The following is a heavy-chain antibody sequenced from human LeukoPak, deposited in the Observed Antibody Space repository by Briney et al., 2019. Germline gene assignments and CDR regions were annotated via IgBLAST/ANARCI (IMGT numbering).Heavy chain of an antibody. J-gene: IGHJ4*02. V-gene: IGHV3-74*01. D-gene: IGHD1-26*01. CDR2: IDPNGRYT. Sequence: GGSLRLSCAASGFTFSNHYMHWVRQAPGKGLVSVSRIDPNGRYTSYADSVEGRFTISRDNSKNTLYLQMNSLRPEDTAVFYCARVPGATTGPYYFDYWGQGTLVTVSS. CDR1: GFTFSNHY. CDR3: ARVPGATTGPYYFDY.